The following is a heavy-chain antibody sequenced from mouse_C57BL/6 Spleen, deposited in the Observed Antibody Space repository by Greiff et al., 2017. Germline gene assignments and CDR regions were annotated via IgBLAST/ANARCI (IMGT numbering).Heavy chain of an antibody. CDR2: INPSSGYT. CDR1: GYTFTSYW. V-gene: IGHV1-7*01. Sequence: QVHVKQSGAELAKPGASVKLSCKASGYTFTSYWMHWVKQRPGQGLEWIGYINPSSGYTKYNQKFKDKATLTADKSSSTAYMQLSSLTYEDSAVYYCARLITTVVEAFDYWGQGTTLTVSS. D-gene: IGHD1-1*01. J-gene: IGHJ2*01. CDR3: ARLITTVVEAFDY.